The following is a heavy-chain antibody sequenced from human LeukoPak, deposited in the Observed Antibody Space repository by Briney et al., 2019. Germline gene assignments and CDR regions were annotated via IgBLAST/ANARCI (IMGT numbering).Heavy chain of an antibody. J-gene: IGHJ4*02. Sequence: KPGGSLRLSCVASGLTFYDFSDYYMSWIRQAPGKGLEWVSYISSSGSTIYYADSVKGRFTISRDNAKNSLYLQMNSLRAEDTAVYYCARAEGLVVVAATIDYWGQGTLVTVSS. CDR3: ARAEGLVVVAATIDY. CDR1: GLTFYDFSDYY. V-gene: IGHV3-11*04. D-gene: IGHD2-15*01. CDR2: ISSSGSTI.